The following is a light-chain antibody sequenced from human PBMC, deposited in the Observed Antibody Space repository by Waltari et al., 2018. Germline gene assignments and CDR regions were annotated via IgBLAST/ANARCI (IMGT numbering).Light chain of an antibody. V-gene: IGLV1-47*02. CDR1: SSHIGSTF. CDR3: ASWDDSLSGRI. Sequence: QSVPFQPPSAPGPPGQRVTISCSGSSSHIGSTFVFWYQQFPDRAPILVIYSNKQRPSGVPDRFSGSKSGTSASLTISVLRSEDEADYYCASWDDSLSGRIFGGGTKLTVL. J-gene: IGLJ2*01. CDR2: SNK.